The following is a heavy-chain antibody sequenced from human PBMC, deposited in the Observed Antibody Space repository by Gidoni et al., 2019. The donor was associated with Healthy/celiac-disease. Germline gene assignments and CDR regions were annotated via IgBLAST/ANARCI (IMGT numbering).Heavy chain of an antibody. CDR2: IYWDDDK. Sequence: QITLKESGPTLVKPTQTLTLTCTFSGFSLSTSGVGVGWIRQPPGKALEWLALIYWDDDKRYSPSLKSRLTITKDTSKNQVVLTMTNMDPVDTATYYCAHSPYYDFWSGYPHYYYYYGMDVWGQGTTVTVSS. CDR3: AHSPYYDFWSGYPHYYYYYGMDV. D-gene: IGHD3-3*01. V-gene: IGHV2-5*02. J-gene: IGHJ6*02. CDR1: GFSLSTSGVG.